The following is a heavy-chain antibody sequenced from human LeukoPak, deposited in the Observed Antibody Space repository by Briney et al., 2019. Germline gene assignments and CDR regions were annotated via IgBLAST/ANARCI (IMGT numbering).Heavy chain of an antibody. CDR3: VRALRKVGYTYYYYYGMDV. V-gene: IGHV4-34*01. Sequence: SETLSLTCAVYGGSFSGYYWSWIRQPPGKGLEWIGEINHSGSTNYNPSLKSRVTISVDTSKNQFSLKLSSVTAADTAVYYCVRALRKVGYTYYYYYGMDVWGQGTTVTVSS. CDR1: GGSFSGYY. CDR2: INHSGST. D-gene: IGHD3-16*02. J-gene: IGHJ6*02.